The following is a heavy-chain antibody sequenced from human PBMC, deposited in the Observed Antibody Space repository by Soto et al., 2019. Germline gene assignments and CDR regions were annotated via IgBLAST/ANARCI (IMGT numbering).Heavy chain of an antibody. D-gene: IGHD6-13*01. CDR1: GGTFSSYP. J-gene: IGHJ5*02. CDR2: IIPVLNIA. CDR3: PRQQPPLGFDP. V-gene: IGHV1-69*02. Sequence: QVQLVQSGAEVKKPGSSVKVSCKASGGTFSSYPISWIRQAPGQGLEWMGRIIPVLNIANYAQKFQGRVRITADKSTSTAYMELSSLRSEDTAVYYCPRQQPPLGFDPWGQGTLVTVSS.